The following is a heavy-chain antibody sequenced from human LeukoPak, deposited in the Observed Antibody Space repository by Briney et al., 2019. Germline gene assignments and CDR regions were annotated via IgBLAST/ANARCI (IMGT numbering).Heavy chain of an antibody. J-gene: IGHJ4*02. D-gene: IGHD6-19*01. Sequence: PGGSLRLSCAASRFTFSDYHMSWIRQAPGKGLEWVSCISGGGSTKYYADSVKGRFTVSRDNAKNSLYLQMNSLRAEDTAVYYCARTRGSYSSGWYTVDYWGQGTLVTVSS. CDR3: ARTRGSYSSGWYTVDY. CDR1: RFTFSDYH. CDR2: ISGGGSTK. V-gene: IGHV3-11*04.